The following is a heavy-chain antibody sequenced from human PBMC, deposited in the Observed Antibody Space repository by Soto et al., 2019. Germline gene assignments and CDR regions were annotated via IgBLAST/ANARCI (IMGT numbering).Heavy chain of an antibody. Sequence: PGGSLRLSCAASGFMFNNYAMSWVRQAPGKGLEWVSTGSVSGGTTYYADSLKGRFTISRDNSKKTVYLQMNRLRADDTAIYYCAKGLYYYDSSGYRLFDYWGQGTLVTVSS. CDR1: GFMFNNYA. CDR2: GSVSGGTT. V-gene: IGHV3-23*01. J-gene: IGHJ4*02. CDR3: AKGLYYYDSSGYRLFDY. D-gene: IGHD3-22*01.